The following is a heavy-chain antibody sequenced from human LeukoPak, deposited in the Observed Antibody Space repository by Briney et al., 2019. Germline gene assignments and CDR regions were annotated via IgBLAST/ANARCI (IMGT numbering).Heavy chain of an antibody. J-gene: IGHJ4*02. Sequence: PGGSLRLSCAASGFTVSSNYMSWVRQAPGKGLEWVAFIRYDGSNKYYADSVKGRFTISRDNSKNTLYLQMNSLRAEDTAVYYCAKDQGPITGTTFYYWGQGTLVTVSS. V-gene: IGHV3-30*02. CDR1: GFTVSSNY. CDR2: IRYDGSNK. CDR3: AKDQGPITGTTFYY. D-gene: IGHD1-7*01.